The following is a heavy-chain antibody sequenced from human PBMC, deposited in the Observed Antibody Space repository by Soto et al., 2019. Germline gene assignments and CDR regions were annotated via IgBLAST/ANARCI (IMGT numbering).Heavy chain of an antibody. V-gene: IGHV4-59*08. D-gene: IGHD6-13*01. Sequence: PSETLSLTCTVSGGSISSYYWSWIRQPPGKGLEWIGYIYYSGSTNYNPSLKSRVTISVDTSKNQFSLKLSSVTAADTAVYYCASSWYDFDYWGQGTLVTVSS. CDR1: GGSISSYY. J-gene: IGHJ4*02. CDR3: ASSWYDFDY. CDR2: IYYSGST.